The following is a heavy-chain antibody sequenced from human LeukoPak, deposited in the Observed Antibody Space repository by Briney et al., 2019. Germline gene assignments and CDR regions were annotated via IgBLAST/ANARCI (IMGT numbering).Heavy chain of an antibody. D-gene: IGHD3-10*01. CDR1: GVSISSDNYY. J-gene: IGHJ3*02. CDR2: INYRGST. V-gene: IGHV4-39*07. CDR3: ARELPADAFDI. Sequence: KASETLSLTGTVSGVSISSDNYYWGWIRRTPGKGLEWIGTINYRGSTYYHKSLKRRVTISVDTSKNQSSLKVGSVTAADTAVYYCARELPADAFDIWGLGTKVTVSS.